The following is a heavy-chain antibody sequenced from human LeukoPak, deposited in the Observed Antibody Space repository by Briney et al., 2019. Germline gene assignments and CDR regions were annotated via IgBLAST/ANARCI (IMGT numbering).Heavy chain of an antibody. Sequence: SETLSLTCTVSGGSISRYYWNWIRQPPGKGLEWIGYIYYSGSTNYNPSLKSRVTTSVDTSKNQFSLKLSSVTAADTAVYYCARERLGYYDRSGLDYWGQGTLVTVSS. CDR1: GGSISRYY. V-gene: IGHV4-59*01. J-gene: IGHJ4*02. CDR2: IYYSGST. D-gene: IGHD3-22*01. CDR3: ARERLGYYDRSGLDY.